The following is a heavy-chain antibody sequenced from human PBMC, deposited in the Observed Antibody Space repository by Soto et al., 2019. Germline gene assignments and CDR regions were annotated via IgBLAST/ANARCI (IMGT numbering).Heavy chain of an antibody. CDR1: GFTFSSYA. CDR3: ARDQWDSSRAYYFYMHV. J-gene: IGHJ6*03. CDR2: IWYDGSNK. V-gene: IGHV3-33*08. Sequence: GGSLRLSCAASGFTFSSYAMSWVRQAPGKGLEWVAVIWYDGSNKYYADSVKGRFTISRDNSKNTLYLQMNSLRAEDTAVYYCARDQWDSSRAYYFYMHVWGKGTSVTV. D-gene: IGHD6-13*01.